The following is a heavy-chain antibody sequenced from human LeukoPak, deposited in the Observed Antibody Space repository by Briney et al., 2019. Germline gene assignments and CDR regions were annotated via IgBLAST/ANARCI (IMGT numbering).Heavy chain of an antibody. CDR1: GYSFTSYW. Sequence: GESLKISCKGSGYSFTSYWIGWVRQMPGKGLEWMGIIHPGDSDTRYSPSFQGQVTISADKSISTAYLQWSSLKASDTAMYYCARRVLVKRTFNCSGGSCYPSPYYYYYYYMDVWGKGTTVTVSS. D-gene: IGHD2-15*01. J-gene: IGHJ6*03. V-gene: IGHV5-51*01. CDR3: ARRVLVKRTFNCSGGSCYPSPYYYYYYYMDV. CDR2: IHPGDSDT.